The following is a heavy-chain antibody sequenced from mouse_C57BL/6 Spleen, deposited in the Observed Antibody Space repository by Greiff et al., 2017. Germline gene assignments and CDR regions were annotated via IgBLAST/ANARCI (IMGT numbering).Heavy chain of an antibody. CDR3: AREGAITTEGYWYFDV. CDR1: GYSITSGYY. CDR2: ISYDGSN. Sequence: ESGPGLVKPSQSLSLTCSVTGYSITSGYYWNWIRQFPGNKLEWMGYISYDGSNNYNPSLKNRISITRDTSKNQFFLKLNSVTTEDTATYYCAREGAITTEGYWYFDVWGTGTTVTVSS. J-gene: IGHJ1*03. D-gene: IGHD2-4*01. V-gene: IGHV3-6*01.